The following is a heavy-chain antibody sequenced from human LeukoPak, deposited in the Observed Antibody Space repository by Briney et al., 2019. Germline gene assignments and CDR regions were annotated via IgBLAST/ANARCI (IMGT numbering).Heavy chain of an antibody. CDR3: ARDKSSANWLDS. CDR1: GGTFSSYA. D-gene: IGHD3-10*01. V-gene: IGHV1-69*04. J-gene: IGHJ5*01. Sequence: ASVKVSCKASGGTFSSYAISWVRQAPGQGLEWMGRIIPILGIANYAQKFQGRVTITADKSTSTAYMELSSLRSEDTAIYYCARDKSSANWLDSWGQGTLVTVSS. CDR2: IIPILGIA.